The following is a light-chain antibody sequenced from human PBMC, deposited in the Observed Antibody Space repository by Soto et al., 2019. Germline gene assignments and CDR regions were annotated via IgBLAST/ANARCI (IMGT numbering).Light chain of an antibody. CDR1: QNIDTY. Sequence: DIQMTQSPSSLSASVGDSVTITCRTSQNIDTYLNWYQQNPGKAPKLLISAASSLQGGVPSRFSGSGSGTDVTLTITSLQAADFATYYCQQTYDNPRTFGQGTKVESK. CDR2: AAS. V-gene: IGKV1-39*01. CDR3: QQTYDNPRT. J-gene: IGKJ1*01.